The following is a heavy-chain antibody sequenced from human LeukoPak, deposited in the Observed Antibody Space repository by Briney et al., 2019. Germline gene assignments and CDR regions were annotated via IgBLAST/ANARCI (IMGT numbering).Heavy chain of an antibody. V-gene: IGHV4-4*07. CDR1: GGSISSYY. J-gene: IGHJ4*02. CDR2: IYTSGST. Sequence: SETLSLTCTVSGGSISSYYWSWIRQPAGKGLEWIGRIYTSGSTNYNPSLKSRVTMSVATSKNQFSLKLSSVTAADTAVYYCTSPHCGGDYPPSGCGYWGQGTLVTVSS. CDR3: TSPHCGGDYPPSGCGY. D-gene: IGHD2-21*02.